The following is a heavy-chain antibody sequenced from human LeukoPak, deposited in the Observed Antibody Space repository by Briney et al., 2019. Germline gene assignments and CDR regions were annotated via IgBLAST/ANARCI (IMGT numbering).Heavy chain of an antibody. CDR1: GFTFSTYR. CDR2: IKQDGSEK. D-gene: IGHD1-26*01. CDR3: ARVPPGWEFDY. J-gene: IGHJ4*02. Sequence: PGGSLRLSCAASGFTFSTYRMSWVRQAPGKGLEWVANIKQDGSEKYYVDSVKGRFTISRDNAKNSLYLQMNGLRAEDTAVYYCARVPPGWEFDYWGQGTLVTVSS. V-gene: IGHV3-7*01.